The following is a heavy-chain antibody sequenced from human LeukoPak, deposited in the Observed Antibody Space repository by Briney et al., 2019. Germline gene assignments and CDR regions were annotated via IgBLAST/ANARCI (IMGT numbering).Heavy chain of an antibody. CDR1: GFTFSSYA. J-gene: IGHJ6*02. CDR3: ARDSGITMVRGVINHYYYGMDV. CDR2: IWYDGSNK. D-gene: IGHD3-10*01. V-gene: IGHV3-33*08. Sequence: GRSLRLSCAASGFTFSSYAMNWVRQAPGKGLEWVAVIWYDGSNKYYADSVKGRFTISRDNSKNTLYLQMNSLRAEDTAVYYCARDSGITMVRGVINHYYYGMDVWGQGTTVTVSS.